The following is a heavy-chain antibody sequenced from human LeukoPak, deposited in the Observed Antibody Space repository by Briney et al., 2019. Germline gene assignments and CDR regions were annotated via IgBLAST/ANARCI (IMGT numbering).Heavy chain of an antibody. CDR2: INPSGGST. CDR1: GYTFTTYF. CDR3: ARVFYDYVWGSYRSVFDY. D-gene: IGHD3-16*02. Sequence: ASVKVSCKASGYTFTTYFMHWVRQAPGQGLEWMGIINPSGGSTSYAQKFQGRVTMTRDTSTSTVYMELSSLRSEDTAVYYCARVFYDYVWGSYRSVFDYWGQGTLVTVSS. J-gene: IGHJ4*02. V-gene: IGHV1-46*01.